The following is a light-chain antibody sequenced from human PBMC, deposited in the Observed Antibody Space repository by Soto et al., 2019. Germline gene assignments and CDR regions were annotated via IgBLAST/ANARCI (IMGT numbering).Light chain of an antibody. CDR1: NSNIASNT. Sequence: QSVLTQPPSASETPGQTVSISCSGSNSNIASNTVNWYQHLPGTAPKLLIYYNNQRPSGVPDRFSGSKSGTSAFLAISGLQSEDESDYYCAAWDDALKRYVFGTGTKVTV. V-gene: IGLV1-44*01. CDR2: YNN. CDR3: AAWDDALKRYV. J-gene: IGLJ1*01.